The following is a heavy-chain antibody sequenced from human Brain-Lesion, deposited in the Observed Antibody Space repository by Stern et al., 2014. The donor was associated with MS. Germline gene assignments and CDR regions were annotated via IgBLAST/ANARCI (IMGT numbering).Heavy chain of an antibody. CDR2: LYNSGAT. Sequence: QLQLQESGPGLVKPSQTLSLTCTVSGDSISSGGNYWSWLRPQPGQGLEWIGYLYNSGATFYNPSLNGRVTISLDMSNNQFTLTMISVTAADTATYYCASRWSGTYYGQNWFDPWGQGILVTVSS. J-gene: IGHJ5*02. CDR3: ASRWSGTYYGQNWFDP. CDR1: GDSISSGGNY. V-gene: IGHV4-31*03. D-gene: IGHD1-26*01.